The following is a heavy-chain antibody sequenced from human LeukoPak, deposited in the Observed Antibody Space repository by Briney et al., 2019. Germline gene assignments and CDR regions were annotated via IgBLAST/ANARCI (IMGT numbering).Heavy chain of an antibody. CDR3: ARGHNEGAYYYGFTY. V-gene: IGHV4-34*01. Sequence: SETLSLTCAVYGGSFSGYYWTWIRQPPAKGLEWIGEINRGGGTNYNPSLKSRVTISGDTSKNQFSLKLSSVTAADTALYYCARGHNEGAYYYGFTYWGQGTLVTVSS. CDR2: INRGGGT. J-gene: IGHJ4*02. CDR1: GGSFSGYY. D-gene: IGHD3-3*01.